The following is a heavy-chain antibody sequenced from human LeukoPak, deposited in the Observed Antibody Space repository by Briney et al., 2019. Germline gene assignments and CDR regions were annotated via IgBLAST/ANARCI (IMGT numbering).Heavy chain of an antibody. Sequence: GASVKVSCKASGYTFTSYYMHWVRQAPGQGLEWMGGIIPIFGTANYAQKFQGRVTITADESTSTAYMELSSLRSEDTAVYYCARDASPDFWSGYLDYWGQGTLVTVSS. D-gene: IGHD3-3*01. V-gene: IGHV1-69*13. CDR3: ARDASPDFWSGYLDY. CDR1: GYTFTSYY. CDR2: IIPIFGTA. J-gene: IGHJ4*02.